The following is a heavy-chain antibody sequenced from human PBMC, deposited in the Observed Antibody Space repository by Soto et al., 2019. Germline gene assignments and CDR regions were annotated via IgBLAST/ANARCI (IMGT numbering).Heavy chain of an antibody. D-gene: IGHD1-26*01. J-gene: IGHJ4*02. CDR1: GSTLSNYA. CDR2: IIPLSGTA. Sequence: HVQLVQSGAEVKKPGSSVKVSCKASGSTLSNYAITWVRQAPGQGLEWMGGIIPLSGTAKYAQKFQGRVSITADDSTSTAYMELSSLSSEDTAVYYCAREGFGGRYYAGWGQGTLVTVSS. V-gene: IGHV1-69*01. CDR3: AREGFGGRYYAG.